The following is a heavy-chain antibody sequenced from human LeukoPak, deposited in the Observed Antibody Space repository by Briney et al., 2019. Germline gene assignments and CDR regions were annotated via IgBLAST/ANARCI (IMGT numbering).Heavy chain of an antibody. V-gene: IGHV3-23*01. CDR3: AKGPAASIADNWFDP. CDR2: ISGSGGST. D-gene: IGHD6-6*01. CDR1: GFTFSSYA. J-gene: IGHJ5*02. Sequence: GGSLRLSCAASGFTFSSYAMSWVRQAPGKGLEWVSAISGSGGSTYYADSVKGRFTIPRDNSKNTLYLQMNSLRAEDTAVYYCAKGPAASIADNWFDPWGQGTLATVSS.